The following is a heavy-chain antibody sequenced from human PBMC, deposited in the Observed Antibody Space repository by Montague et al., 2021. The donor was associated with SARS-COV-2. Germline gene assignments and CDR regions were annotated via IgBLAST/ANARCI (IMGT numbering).Heavy chain of an antibody. CDR3: ARGQEGFNRVLVVRGFDYYMDV. D-gene: IGHD2-8*01. Sequence: SETLSLTCAVSGGSFSGLYWGWVRQSRGEGLGWNGEINQIGSINYNPSLKSRVTILVATSKNQFSLKLTSVTAADTAVYYCARGQEGFNRVLVVRGFDYYMDVWGKGTTVTVSS. CDR1: GGSFSGLY. J-gene: IGHJ6*03. CDR2: INQIGSI. V-gene: IGHV4-34*01.